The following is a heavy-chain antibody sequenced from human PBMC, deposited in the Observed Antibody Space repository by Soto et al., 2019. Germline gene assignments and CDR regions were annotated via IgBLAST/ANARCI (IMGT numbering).Heavy chain of an antibody. D-gene: IGHD1-1*01. J-gene: IGHJ6*02. CDR1: GFTFNSYA. V-gene: IGHV3-30-3*01. CDR3: ARETPHERYFHYYYGMDV. Sequence: GWSLRLSCKASGFTFNSYAMHWARQAPGKGLEWVAVMSSDGTNKYYTDSVKGRFTISRDNSKNTLFLRMNSLRAQDTAVYYCARETPHERYFHYYYGMDVWGQGTTVTVSS. CDR2: MSSDGTNK.